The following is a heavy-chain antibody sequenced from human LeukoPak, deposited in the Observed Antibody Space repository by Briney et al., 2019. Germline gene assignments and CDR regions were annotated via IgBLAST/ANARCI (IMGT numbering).Heavy chain of an antibody. CDR3: ARVGYSNSYDY. Sequence: ASVKVSCKASGYTFTNFDINWVGQATGQGLEWMGWMNPNSGNADSAQRFQGRVTITWDTSISTAYMELTSLRSEDTAVYYCARVGYSNSYDYWGQGTLVTVSS. V-gene: IGHV1-8*03. CDR1: GYTFTNFD. D-gene: IGHD4-11*01. J-gene: IGHJ4*02. CDR2: MNPNSGNA.